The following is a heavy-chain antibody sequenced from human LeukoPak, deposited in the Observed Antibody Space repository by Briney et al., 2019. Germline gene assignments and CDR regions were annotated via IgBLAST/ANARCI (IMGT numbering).Heavy chain of an antibody. CDR2: IYYSGST. CDR3: ARGDAVAGFDY. D-gene: IGHD6-19*01. CDR1: GGSISSYY. J-gene: IGHJ4*02. Sequence: PSETLSLTCTVSGGSISSYYWSWIRQPPGKGLEWIGYIYYSGSTNYNPSLKSRVTISVDTSKNQFSLKLSSVTAADTAVYYCARGDAVAGFDYWGQGTLVTVSS. V-gene: IGHV4-59*01.